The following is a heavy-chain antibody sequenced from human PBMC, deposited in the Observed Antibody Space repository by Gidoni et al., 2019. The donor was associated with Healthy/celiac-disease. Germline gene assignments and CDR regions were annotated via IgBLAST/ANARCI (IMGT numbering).Heavy chain of an antibody. Sequence: QVQLVQSGAEVKKPGASVKVSCKASGYTFTGYYMHWVRQAPGQGLEWMGWINPNSGGTNYAQKFQGRVTMTRDTSISTAYMELSRLRSDDTAVYYCAREQATRPTVTLPYYWGQGTLVTVSS. J-gene: IGHJ4*02. CDR1: GYTFTGYY. V-gene: IGHV1-2*02. CDR3: AREQATRPTVTLPYY. D-gene: IGHD4-17*01. CDR2: INPNSGGT.